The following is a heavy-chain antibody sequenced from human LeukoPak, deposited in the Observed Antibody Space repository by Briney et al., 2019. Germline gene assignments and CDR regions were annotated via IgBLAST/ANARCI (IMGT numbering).Heavy chain of an antibody. CDR3: AKGRRLRLGELSFFDY. D-gene: IGHD3-16*02. CDR2: ISGSGGST. J-gene: IGHJ4*02. V-gene: IGHV3-23*01. CDR1: GFTFSSYA. Sequence: PGGSLRLSCAASGFTFSSYAMSWVRQAPGKGLEWVSAISGSGGSTYYADSVKGRFTISRDNSKNTLYLQMNSLRAEDTAVYYCAKGRRLRLGELSFFDYWGQGTLVTVSS.